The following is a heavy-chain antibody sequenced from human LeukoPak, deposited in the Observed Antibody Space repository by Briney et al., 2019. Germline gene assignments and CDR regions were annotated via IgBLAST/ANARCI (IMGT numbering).Heavy chain of an antibody. CDR2: IKHDGIDT. D-gene: IGHD6-19*01. CDR1: GFTLSNFW. V-gene: IGHV3-7*04. CDR3: AGGRHSSGWYHDY. J-gene: IGHJ4*02. Sequence: PGGSLRLSCAASGFTLSNFWVTWVRQAPGKGLEWVANIKHDGIDTKYVDYVKGRFTISIDNTKNSVYLQLISRRDVQPAIYYCAGGRHSSGWYHDYWGQGALVTVSS.